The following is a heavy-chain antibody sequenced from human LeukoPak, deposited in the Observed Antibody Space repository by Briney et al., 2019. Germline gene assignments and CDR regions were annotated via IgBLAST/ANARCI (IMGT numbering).Heavy chain of an antibody. Sequence: SGPALVKPTQTLTLTCTFSGFSLSTSGMCVSWIRQPPGKALEWLARIDWDDDKYYSTSLKTRLTISKDTSKNQVVLTMTSMDPVDTATYYCARILRMGYCSSTSCPSYYYYGMDVWGQGTTVTVSS. J-gene: IGHJ6*02. CDR3: ARILRMGYCSSTSCPSYYYYGMDV. V-gene: IGHV2-70*11. CDR1: GFSLSTSGMC. CDR2: IDWDDDK. D-gene: IGHD2-2*01.